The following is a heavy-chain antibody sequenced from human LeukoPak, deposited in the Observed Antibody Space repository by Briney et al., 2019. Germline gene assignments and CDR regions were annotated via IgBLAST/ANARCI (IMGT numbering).Heavy chain of an antibody. D-gene: IGHD6-19*01. CDR2: IYHSGST. J-gene: IGHJ4*02. CDR1: GGSIISSNW. Sequence: SETLSLTCAVSGGSIISSNWWSWVRQPPGKGLEWIGEIYHSGSTNYNPSLKSRVTISVDKSKNQFSLKLSSVTAADTAVYYCARYSSGWPYYFDYWGQGTLVTVSS. V-gene: IGHV4-4*02. CDR3: ARYSSGWPYYFDY.